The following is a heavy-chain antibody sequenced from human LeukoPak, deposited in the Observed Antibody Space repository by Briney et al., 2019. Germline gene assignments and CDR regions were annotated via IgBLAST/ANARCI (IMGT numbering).Heavy chain of an antibody. CDR1: GGSISSYY. J-gene: IGHJ4*02. D-gene: IGHD3-3*01. Sequence: SETLSLTCTVSGGSISSYYWSWIRQPPGKGLEWIGYIYYSGSTNYNPSLKSRVTMSVDTSKNQFSLKLSSVTAADTAVYYCASHDFWSGYYRYWGQGTLVTVSS. CDR2: IYYSGST. CDR3: ASHDFWSGYYRY. V-gene: IGHV4-59*12.